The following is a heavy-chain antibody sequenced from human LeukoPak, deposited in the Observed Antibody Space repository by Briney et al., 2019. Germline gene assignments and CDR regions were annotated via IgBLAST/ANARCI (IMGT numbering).Heavy chain of an antibody. J-gene: IGHJ4*02. CDR3: ARVIRAGWNFDY. CDR1: GGSISSSNW. Sequence: PSETLSLTCAVSGGSISSSNWWSWVRQPPGKGLEWIGEIYHSGSTNYNPSLKSRVTISVDKSENQFSLKLSSVTAADTAVYYCARVIRAGWNFDYWGQGTLVTVSS. D-gene: IGHD6-19*01. CDR2: IYHSGST. V-gene: IGHV4-4*02.